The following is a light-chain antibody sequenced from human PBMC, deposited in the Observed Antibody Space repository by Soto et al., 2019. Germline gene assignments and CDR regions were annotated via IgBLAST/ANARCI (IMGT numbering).Light chain of an antibody. CDR2: AAS. V-gene: IGKV1-9*01. CDR3: QQLKSYPIT. J-gene: IGKJ5*01. Sequence: DIQLTQSPSFLSASVGDRVTITCRASQGIDSYLAWYQQKPEKAPNLLIYAASTLQSGVPSRFSGSRSGTEFTLTISSLQPEDFTTYYCQQLKSYPITFGQGTLLEIK. CDR1: QGIDSY.